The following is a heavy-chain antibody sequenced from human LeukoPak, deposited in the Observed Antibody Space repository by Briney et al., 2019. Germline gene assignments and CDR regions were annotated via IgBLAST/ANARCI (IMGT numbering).Heavy chain of an antibody. CDR2: ISSNGGST. CDR1: GFTFSSYA. J-gene: IGHJ4*02. V-gene: IGHV3-64*01. CDR3: ARGTGSGYDWAELDY. Sequence: PGGSLRLSCAASGFTFSSYAMHWVRQAPGKGLEYVSAISSNGGSTYYANSVKGRFTISRDNSKNTLYLQMGSLRAEDMAVYYCARGTGSGYDWAELDYWGQGTLVTVSS. D-gene: IGHD5-12*01.